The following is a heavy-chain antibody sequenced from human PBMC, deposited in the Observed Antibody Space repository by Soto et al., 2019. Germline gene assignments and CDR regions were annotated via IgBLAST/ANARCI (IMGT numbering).Heavy chain of an antibody. CDR3: ARDLSPPGEFFYDAFDV. V-gene: IGHV3-7*04. D-gene: IGHD2-21*01. CDR1: GFTFSAFW. CDR2: IKRDGTVT. J-gene: IGHJ3*01. Sequence: EVQLVESGGGLVQPGESLRLSCAASGFTFSAFWMTWLRQAPGKGLEWVANIKRDGTVTHYGDSVEGRCTLSRDNAQNSVFLQLNSLRPEDTARYYCARDLSPPGEFFYDAFDVWGQGTVVTVSS.